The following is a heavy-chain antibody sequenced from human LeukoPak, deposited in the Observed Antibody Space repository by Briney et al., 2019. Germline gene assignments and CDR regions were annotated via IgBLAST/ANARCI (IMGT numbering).Heavy chain of an antibody. V-gene: IGHV4-59*08. D-gene: IGHD6-13*01. CDR3: ARHRYSSSWYSPFFDY. J-gene: IGHJ4*02. Sequence: TSETLSLTCTVSGGSISSYYWSWIRQPPGKGLEWIGYIYYSGSTNYNPSLKSRVTISVDTSKNQFSLKLSSVTAADTAVYYCARHRYSSSWYSPFFDYWGQGTLVTVSS. CDR1: GGSISSYY. CDR2: IYYSGST.